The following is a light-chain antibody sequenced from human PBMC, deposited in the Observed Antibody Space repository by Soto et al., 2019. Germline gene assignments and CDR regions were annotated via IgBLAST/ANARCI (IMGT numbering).Light chain of an antibody. CDR3: MQALQLRT. CDR1: QSLLHSDGYNC. V-gene: IGKV2-28*01. CDR2: LGS. J-gene: IGKJ1*01. Sequence: DSVMTQSPLSLPVTPGEPASISCRSSQSLLHSDGYNCLDWYLQKPGQSPQLLIYLGSNRASGVPDRFSGSGSGTDFTLRISRVEAEDVGVYYCMQALQLRTFGQGTKVDIK.